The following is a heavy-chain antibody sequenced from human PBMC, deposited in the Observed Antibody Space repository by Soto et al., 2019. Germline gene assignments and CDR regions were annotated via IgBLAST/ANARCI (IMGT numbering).Heavy chain of an antibody. D-gene: IGHD4-17*01. CDR3: AREANDYGDYVGVKAFDI. J-gene: IGHJ3*02. V-gene: IGHV4-59*01. Sequence: PSETPSLTCTVSGGSISSYYWSWIRQPPGKGLEWIGYIYYSGSTNYNPSLKSRVTISVDTSKNQFSLKLSSVTAADTAVYYCAREANDYGDYVGVKAFDIWGQGTMVTVSS. CDR2: IYYSGST. CDR1: GGSISSYY.